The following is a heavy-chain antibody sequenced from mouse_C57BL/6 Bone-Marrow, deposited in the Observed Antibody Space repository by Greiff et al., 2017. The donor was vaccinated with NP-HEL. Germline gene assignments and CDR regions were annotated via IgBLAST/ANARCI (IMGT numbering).Heavy chain of an antibody. CDR3: ARDGSGSRKTYYFDY. CDR1: GYSITSGYY. J-gene: IGHJ2*01. D-gene: IGHD1-1*01. Sequence: ESGPGLVKPSQSLSLTCSVTGYSITSGYYWNWIRQFPGNKLEWMGYISYDGSNNYNPSLKNRISITRDTSKNQFFLKLNSVTTEDTATYYCARDGSGSRKTYYFDYWGQGTTLTVSS. CDR2: ISYDGSN. V-gene: IGHV3-6*01.